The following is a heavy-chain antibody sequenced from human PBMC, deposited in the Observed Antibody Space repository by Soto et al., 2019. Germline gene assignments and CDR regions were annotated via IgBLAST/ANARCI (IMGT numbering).Heavy chain of an antibody. V-gene: IGHV4-31*03. Sequence: QVQLQESGPGLVKPSQTLYLTCTVSGGSISSGGYYGSWIRQHRGKGLEWIGYIYNSGSPYYNPSLKSRVTITVDTSTSQFSLKMSSVTAADTAVYYCARAGYSVGPNPLLYWGQGTLVTVSS. CDR3: ARAGYSVGPNPLLY. J-gene: IGHJ4*02. CDR2: IYNSGSP. D-gene: IGHD5-18*01. CDR1: GGSISSGGYY.